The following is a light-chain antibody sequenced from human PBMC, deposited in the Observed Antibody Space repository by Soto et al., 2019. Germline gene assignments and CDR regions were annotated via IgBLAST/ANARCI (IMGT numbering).Light chain of an antibody. CDR1: TRDIAGYNY. CDR3: TSFSSSTSLYV. V-gene: IGLV2-14*01. Sequence: QSVLTQPASVSGSLGQSITTSCTGTTRDIAGYNYISWYQQLPGKAPKLMIYQVTIRPSGISNRFSGSKSGNTASLTISGLQAEDEADYYCTSFSSSTSLYVFGTGTKVTVL. J-gene: IGLJ1*01. CDR2: QVT.